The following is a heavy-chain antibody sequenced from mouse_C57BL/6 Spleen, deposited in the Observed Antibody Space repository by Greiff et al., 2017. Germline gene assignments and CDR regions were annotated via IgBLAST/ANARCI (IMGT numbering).Heavy chain of an antibody. CDR1: GFTFSSYG. Sequence: EVQLQESGGDLVKPGGSLKLSCAASGFTFSSYGMSWVRQTPDKRLEWVATISSGGSYTYYPDSVKGRFTISRDNAKNTLYLQMSSLKSEDTAMYYCARHYAYDGGYAMDYWGQGTSVTVSS. CDR3: ARHYAYDGGYAMDY. V-gene: IGHV5-6*01. CDR2: ISSGGSYT. J-gene: IGHJ4*01. D-gene: IGHD2-2*01.